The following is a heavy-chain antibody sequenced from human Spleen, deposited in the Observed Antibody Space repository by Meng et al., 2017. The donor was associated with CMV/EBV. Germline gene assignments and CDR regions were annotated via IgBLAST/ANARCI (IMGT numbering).Heavy chain of an antibody. CDR1: GFSLSNARMG. V-gene: IGHV2-26*01. CDR3: ARIRLCSSASCYLFGMDV. J-gene: IGHJ6*02. Sequence: SGPTLVKPTETLTLTCTVSGFSLSNARMGVSWIRQPPGKALEWLAHIFSNDEKSYSTSLKSRLTISKDTSNSQVVLTMTNMDPVDTATYYCARIRLCSSASCYLFGMDVWGQGTTVTVSS. D-gene: IGHD2-2*01. CDR2: IFSNDEK.